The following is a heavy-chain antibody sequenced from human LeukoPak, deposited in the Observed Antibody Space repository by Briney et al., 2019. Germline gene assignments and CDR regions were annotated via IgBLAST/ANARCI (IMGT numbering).Heavy chain of an antibody. CDR3: AKLTDSGPLY. CDR1: GFTIDDYA. D-gene: IGHD3-10*01. CDR2: ISWNSGSI. J-gene: IGHJ4*02. V-gene: IGHV3-9*01. Sequence: GRSLRLSCAASGFTIDDYAMHWVRQAPGKGLEWVSGISWNSGSIGYADSVEGRFTISRDNAKNSLYLQMNSLRTEDTALYYCAKLTDSGPLYWGQGTLVTVS.